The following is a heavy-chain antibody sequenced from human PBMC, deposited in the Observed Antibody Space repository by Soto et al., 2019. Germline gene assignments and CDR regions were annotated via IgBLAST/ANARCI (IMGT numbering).Heavy chain of an antibody. Sequence: QVQLVQSGAEVKKPGSSVKVSCKASGGTFSSYAISWVRQAPGQGLEWMGGIIPIFGTANYAQKFQGRVTITADESTSTADMELSSLRSEDTAVYYCATEYSSSDYYYYGMDVWGHGTTVTVSS. D-gene: IGHD6-6*01. CDR1: GGTFSSYA. J-gene: IGHJ6*02. V-gene: IGHV1-69*12. CDR2: IIPIFGTA. CDR3: ATEYSSSDYYYYGMDV.